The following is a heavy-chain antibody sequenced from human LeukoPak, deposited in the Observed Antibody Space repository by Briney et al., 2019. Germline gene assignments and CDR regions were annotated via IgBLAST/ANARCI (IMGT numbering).Heavy chain of an antibody. J-gene: IGHJ4*02. CDR3: ALTLSPDYYDSSGYYLV. V-gene: IGHV1-69*05. CDR1: GGTFSSYA. Sequence: ASVKVSCKSSGGTFSSYAISWVRQAPGQGLEWMGRIIPIFGTANYAQKFQGRVTITTDESTSTAYMDLSSLRSEDTAVYYCALTLSPDYYDSSGYYLVWGQGTLVTVSS. CDR2: IIPIFGTA. D-gene: IGHD3-22*01.